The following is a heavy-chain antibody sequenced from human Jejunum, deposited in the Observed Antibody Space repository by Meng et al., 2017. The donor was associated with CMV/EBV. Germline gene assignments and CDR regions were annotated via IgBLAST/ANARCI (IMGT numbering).Heavy chain of an antibody. CDR3: ARVSPYYEFWSGYYKYYFDY. D-gene: IGHD3-3*01. J-gene: IGHJ4*02. Sequence: GYYWGWIRTSPGKGLEWIGTIYHSGSTYYNPSLKSRVTMSVDTSENHFSLRLSSVTAADTAVYYCARVSPYYEFWSGYYKYYFDYWGQGTLVTVSS. V-gene: IGHV4-38-2*02. CDR2: IYHSGST. CDR1: GYY.